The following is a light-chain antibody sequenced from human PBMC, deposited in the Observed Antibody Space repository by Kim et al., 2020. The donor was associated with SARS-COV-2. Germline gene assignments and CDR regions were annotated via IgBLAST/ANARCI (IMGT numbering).Light chain of an antibody. CDR2: RAS. J-gene: IGKJ4*02. V-gene: IGKV3-20*01. CDR1: QSVTANK. CDR3: QQYFTAPLT. Sequence: LSPGERANLSCRTSQSVTANKLAWIQQKPGQAPRFLIYRASSRATCIPDRLSGSGSGTDFTLTISRLEPEDFAVYYCQQYFTAPLTVGGGTKLEI.